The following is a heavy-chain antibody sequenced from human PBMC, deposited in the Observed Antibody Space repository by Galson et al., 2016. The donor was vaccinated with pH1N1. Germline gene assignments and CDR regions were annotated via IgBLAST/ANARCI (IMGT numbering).Heavy chain of an antibody. CDR1: GYTFTDNF. CDR3: ARGQPLWGYSGWY. Sequence: SVKVSCKASGYTFTDNFIHWVRQTPGQGLEWLGWINPDSGGTNYAQSFNDRVTMTRDTSINTIFMQLSSLRSEDTAVYYCARGQPLWGYSGWYWGQGTLVTVSS. J-gene: IGHJ4*02. CDR2: INPDSGGT. D-gene: IGHD1-26*01. V-gene: IGHV1-2*02.